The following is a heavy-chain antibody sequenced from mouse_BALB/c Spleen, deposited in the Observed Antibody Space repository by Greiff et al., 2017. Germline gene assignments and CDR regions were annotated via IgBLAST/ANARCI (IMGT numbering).Heavy chain of an antibody. J-gene: IGHJ2*01. Sequence: VQLQQSGAELVKPGASVKLSCTASGFNIKDTYMHWVKQRPEQGLEWIGRIDPASGNTKYDPKFQGKATITADTSSNTAYLQLSSLTSEDTAVYYCARKEYYYGSHFDYWGQGTTLTVSS. V-gene: IGHV14-3*02. CDR2: IDPASGNT. CDR3: ARKEYYYGSHFDY. CDR1: GFNIKDTY. D-gene: IGHD2-1*01.